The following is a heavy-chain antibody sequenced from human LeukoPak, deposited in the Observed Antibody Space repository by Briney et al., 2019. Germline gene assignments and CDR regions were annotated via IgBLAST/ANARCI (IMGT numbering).Heavy chain of an antibody. V-gene: IGHV3-21*01. J-gene: IGHJ3*02. CDR1: GFTFSNYG. CDR2: TDTSGNYI. Sequence: GESLKISCTASGFTFSNYGMNWVRQAPGKGLEWVSFTDTSGNYIYYGDSVKGRFTISRDNAKNLVFLQMDGLRAEDTAVSYCARGRSITLLRGVAMSDGFDIWGQGAMVAVSS. D-gene: IGHD3-10*01. CDR3: ARGRSITLLRGVAMSDGFDI.